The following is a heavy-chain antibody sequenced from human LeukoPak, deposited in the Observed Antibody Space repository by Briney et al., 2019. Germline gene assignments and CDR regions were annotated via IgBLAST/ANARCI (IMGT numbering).Heavy chain of an antibody. CDR2: IYYSGHT. D-gene: IGHD1-14*01. CDR1: GGSISSYY. V-gene: IGHV4-59*01. J-gene: IGHJ6*02. Sequence: PSETLSLTCTVSGGSISSYYWSWIRQPPGKGLEWIGYIYYSGHTNYNPTHKSRVTISVYTSKNQFSLKLGSVTAADTAVYYCARDHRNSLVSDYGMNGWGQGTTVTVS. CDR3: ARDHRNSLVSDYGMNG.